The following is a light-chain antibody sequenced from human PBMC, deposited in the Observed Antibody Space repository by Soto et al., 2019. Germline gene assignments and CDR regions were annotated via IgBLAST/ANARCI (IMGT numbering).Light chain of an antibody. CDR3: TSYTSSNTVI. J-gene: IGLJ2*01. Sequence: QSVLTQPASVSGSPGQPITISCTGTSSDVGSFDSVAWYQHNPGKAPKLMIYDVSNRPSGVSSRFSGSKSGNTASLTISGLQAEDEADYYCTSYTSSNTVIFGGGTKLTVL. CDR2: DVS. V-gene: IGLV2-14*01. CDR1: SSDVGSFDS.